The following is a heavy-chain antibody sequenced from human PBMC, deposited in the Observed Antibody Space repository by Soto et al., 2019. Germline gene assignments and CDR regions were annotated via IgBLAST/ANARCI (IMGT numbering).Heavy chain of an antibody. V-gene: IGHV3-30*18. CDR2: ISYDGSNK. D-gene: IGHD5-18*01. CDR1: GFTFSSYG. J-gene: IGHJ4*02. CDR3: AKVLGGYSYGWAPGG. Sequence: SGGSLRLSCAASGFTFSSYGMHWVRQAPGKGLEWVAVISYDGSNKYYADSVKGRFTISRDNSKNTLYLQMNSLRAEDTAVYYCAKVLGGYSYGWAPGGWGQGTLVTVSS.